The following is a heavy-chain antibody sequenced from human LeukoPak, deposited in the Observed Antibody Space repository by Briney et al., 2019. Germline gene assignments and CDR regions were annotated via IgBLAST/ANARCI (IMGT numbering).Heavy chain of an antibody. CDR3: ARAFSSWSYYYYYYMDV. CDR2: ISSSGSTI. CDR1: GFTFSDYY. V-gene: IGHV3-11*04. Sequence: GGSLRLSCAASGFTFSDYYMSWIRQAPGKGLEWVSYISSSGSTIYYADSVKGRFTISRDNAKNPLYLQMNSLRAEDTAVYYCARAFSSWSYYYYYYMDVWGKGTTVTVSS. D-gene: IGHD6-13*01. J-gene: IGHJ6*03.